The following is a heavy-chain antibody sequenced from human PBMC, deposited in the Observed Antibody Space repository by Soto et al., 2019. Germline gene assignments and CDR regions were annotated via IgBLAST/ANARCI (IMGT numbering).Heavy chain of an antibody. D-gene: IGHD3-10*01. V-gene: IGHV3-30*03. Sequence: HPXGSLRLSCAASGFTFSSYGMHWVRQAPGKGLEWVAVISYDGSNKYYADSVKGRFTISRDNSKNTLYLQMNSLRAEDTAVYYCTTAWCGELADDAFDIWGQGTMVTVSS. CDR1: GFTFSSYG. CDR2: ISYDGSNK. J-gene: IGHJ3*02. CDR3: TTAWCGELADDAFDI.